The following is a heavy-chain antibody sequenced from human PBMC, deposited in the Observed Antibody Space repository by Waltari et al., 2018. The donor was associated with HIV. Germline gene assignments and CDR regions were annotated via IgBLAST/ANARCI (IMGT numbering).Heavy chain of an antibody. V-gene: IGHV3-74*03. D-gene: IGHD1-1*01. CDR2: IKTDGTYT. Sequence: EVRLEESGGGLVKPGGSLRLSCAASGFSFTSSWMHWLRQVPGRRPGWVSRIKTDGTYTKYAEAGRGRFSNSRDNAKNTLYLQMNSLKVADTAVYFCAVPRCNRANCHFASWGQGTLVTVSS. CDR3: AVPRCNRANCHFAS. J-gene: IGHJ4*02. CDR1: GFSFTSSW.